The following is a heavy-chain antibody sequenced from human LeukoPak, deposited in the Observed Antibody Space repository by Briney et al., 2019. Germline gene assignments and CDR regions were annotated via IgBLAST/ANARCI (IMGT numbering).Heavy chain of an antibody. D-gene: IGHD3-22*01. V-gene: IGHV3-23*01. Sequence: PGGSLRLSCAASGFTFSSYAMSWVRQAPGKGLEWVSAISGSGGSTYYADSVKGRFTISRDNSKNTLYLQMNSLRAEDTAVYYCAREMDYYDSRPLDYWGQGTLVTVSS. CDR2: ISGSGGST. J-gene: IGHJ4*02. CDR3: AREMDYYDSRPLDY. CDR1: GFTFSSYA.